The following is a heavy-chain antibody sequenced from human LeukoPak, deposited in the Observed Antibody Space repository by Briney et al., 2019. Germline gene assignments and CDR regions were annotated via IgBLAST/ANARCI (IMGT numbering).Heavy chain of an antibody. D-gene: IGHD2-2*01. CDR3: ARGFSPPSVVVPAAPI. Sequence: GASVKVSCKASGYTFTGYYMHWVRQAPGQGLEWMGWINPNSGGTNYAQKFQGRVTMTRDTSISTAYMELSRLRSDDTAVYYCARGFSPPSVVVPAAPIWGQGTMVTVSS. CDR2: INPNSGGT. CDR1: GYTFTGYY. V-gene: IGHV1-2*02. J-gene: IGHJ3*02.